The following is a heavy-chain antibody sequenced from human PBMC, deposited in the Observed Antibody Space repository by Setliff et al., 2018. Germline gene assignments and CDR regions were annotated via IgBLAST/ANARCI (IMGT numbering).Heavy chain of an antibody. CDR2: MYYSGST. CDR3: ARYRNYFDSSGQTQYYFDY. V-gene: IGHV4-59*08. Sequence: SETLSLTCTVSGGSITNYYWSWIRQPPGKGLEWIGYMYYSGSTNYNPSLKSRVTISIDTSKNQFSLKLSSVTAADTAVYYCARYRNYFDSSGQTQYYFDYWGQGTLVTVSS. D-gene: IGHD3-22*01. J-gene: IGHJ4*02. CDR1: GGSITNYY.